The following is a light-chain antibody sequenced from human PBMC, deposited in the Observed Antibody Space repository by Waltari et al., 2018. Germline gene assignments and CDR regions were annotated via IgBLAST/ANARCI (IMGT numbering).Light chain of an antibody. J-gene: IGLJ2*01. V-gene: IGLV2-11*01. Sequence: QSALTQPRSVSGSPGQSVPISVTATSCVVGGYHHFSWYQQHPGKAPKRMIYDVSKRPSGVPDRFSGSKSGNTASLTISGLQAEDEADYYCCSYAGSYTLVFGGGTKLTVL. CDR3: CSYAGSYTLV. CDR2: DVS. CDR1: SCVVGGYHH.